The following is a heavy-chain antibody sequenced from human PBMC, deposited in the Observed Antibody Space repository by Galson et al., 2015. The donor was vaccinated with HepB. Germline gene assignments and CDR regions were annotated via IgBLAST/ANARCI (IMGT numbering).Heavy chain of an antibody. D-gene: IGHD3-16*01. J-gene: IGHJ6*02. CDR3: AKDTRPLMTYYYYGMDV. CDR2: ISYDGSNK. V-gene: IGHV3-30*18. CDR1: GFTFSSYG. Sequence: SLRLSCAASGFTFSSYGMHWVRQAPGKGLEWVAVISYDGSNKYYADSVKGRFTISRDNSKNTLYLQMNSLRAEDTAVYYCAKDTRPLMTYYYYGMDVWGQGTTVTVSS.